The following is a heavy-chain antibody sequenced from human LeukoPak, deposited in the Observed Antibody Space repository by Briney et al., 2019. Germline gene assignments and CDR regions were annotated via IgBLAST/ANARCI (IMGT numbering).Heavy chain of an antibody. CDR2: IYYSGST. CDR1: GGSISSSSYY. V-gene: IGHV4-39*01. J-gene: IGHJ3*02. D-gene: IGHD2-15*01. Sequence: SETLSLTCTVSGGSISSSSYYWGWIRQPPGKGLEWIGSIYYSGSTYYNPSLKSRVTISVDTSKNQFSLKLSSMTAADTAVYYCARHGYLVAAGGDAFDIWGQGTMVTVSS. CDR3: ARHGYLVAAGGDAFDI.